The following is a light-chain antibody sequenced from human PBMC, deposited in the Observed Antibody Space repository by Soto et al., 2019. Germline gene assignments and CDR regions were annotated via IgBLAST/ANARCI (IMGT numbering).Light chain of an antibody. CDR1: QSIGTS. V-gene: IGKV1-39*01. Sequence: DIQITQSPSSLSASVGDIVTVTCRASQSIGTSLNWYQQKAGKAPRVLISAASRLQSGVPSRFSGSGSGTHFTLTISSLQPEDSATYYCQQGYNTFWTFGQGTKVDIK. J-gene: IGKJ1*01. CDR3: QQGYNTFWT. CDR2: AAS.